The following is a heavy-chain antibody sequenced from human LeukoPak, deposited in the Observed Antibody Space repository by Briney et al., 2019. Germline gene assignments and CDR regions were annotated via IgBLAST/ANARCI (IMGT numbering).Heavy chain of an antibody. J-gene: IGHJ4*02. CDR3: ARPYPPGSGSYVDY. Sequence: SSETLSLTCTVSGGSIRSGDYFWTWIRQPPGKGLEWIGYIDYSGSTYYNPSLKSRLTISLDTSKNQFSLKLTSVTAADTAVYSCARPYPPGSGSYVDYWGQGTLVTVSS. CDR1: GGSIRSGDYF. V-gene: IGHV4-30-4*01. CDR2: IDYSGST. D-gene: IGHD3-10*01.